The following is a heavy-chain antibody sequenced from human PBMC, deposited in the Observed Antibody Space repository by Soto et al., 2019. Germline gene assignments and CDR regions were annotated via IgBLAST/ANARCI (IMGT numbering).Heavy chain of an antibody. CDR3: ARHQRSSVAVIYYGMDV. Sequence: SETLSLTCTVSGGSISSYYWSWIRQPPGKGLEWIGYIYYSGSTNYNPSLKSRVTISVDTSKNQFSLKLSSVTAADTAVYYCARHQRSSVAVIYYGMDVWGQGTTVTVSS. J-gene: IGHJ6*02. CDR2: IYYSGST. CDR1: GGSISSYY. V-gene: IGHV4-59*08. D-gene: IGHD6-19*01.